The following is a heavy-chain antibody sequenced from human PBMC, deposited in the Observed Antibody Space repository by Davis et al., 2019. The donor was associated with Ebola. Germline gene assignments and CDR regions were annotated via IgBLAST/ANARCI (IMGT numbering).Heavy chain of an antibody. CDR2: IYYSGST. CDR1: GGSISSGGYY. CDR3: ARAPIGGSGYSGRTDY. J-gene: IGHJ4*02. D-gene: IGHD3-3*01. V-gene: IGHV4-31*03. Sequence: SETLSLTCTVSGGSISSGGYYWSWIRQHPGKGLEWIGYIYYSGSTYYNPSLKSRVTISVDTSKNQFSLKLSSVTAADTAVYYCARAPIGGSGYSGRTDYWGQGTLVTVSS.